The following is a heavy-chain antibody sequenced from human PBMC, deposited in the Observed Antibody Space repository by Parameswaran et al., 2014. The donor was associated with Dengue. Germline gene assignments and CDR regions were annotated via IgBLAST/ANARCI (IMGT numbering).Heavy chain of an antibody. Sequence: WVRQAPGQGLEWMGIINPSGGSTSYAQKFQGRVTMTRDTSTSTVYMELSSLRSEDTAVYYCARDSNDYGDYSYYYYGMDVWGQGTTVTVSS. J-gene: IGHJ6*02. V-gene: IGHV1-46*01. CDR3: ARDSNDYGDYSYYYYGMDV. D-gene: IGHD4-17*01. CDR2: INPSGGST.